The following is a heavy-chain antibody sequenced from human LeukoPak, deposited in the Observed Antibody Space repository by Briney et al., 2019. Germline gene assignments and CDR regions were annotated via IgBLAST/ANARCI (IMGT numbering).Heavy chain of an antibody. D-gene: IGHD3-16*01. V-gene: IGHV3-74*01. CDR1: GFTFSSYW. Sequence: GGSLRLSCAASGFTFSSYWMHWVRQAPGKGQGWVSRINTDGSSTSYADSVKGRFTISRDNSKNTLYLQMNGLRADDTAVYYCAKDQGQQGEHAFDIWGQGTMVTVSS. J-gene: IGHJ3*02. CDR2: INTDGSST. CDR3: AKDQGQQGEHAFDI.